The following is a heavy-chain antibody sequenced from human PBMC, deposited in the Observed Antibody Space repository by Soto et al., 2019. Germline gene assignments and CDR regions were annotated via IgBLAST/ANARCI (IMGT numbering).Heavy chain of an antibody. CDR1: GGSISSGGYY. CDR2: IYYSGST. D-gene: IGHD4-17*01. V-gene: IGHV4-31*03. Sequence: QVQLQESGPGLVKPSQTLSLTCTVSGGSISSGGYYWSWIRQHPGKGLEWIGYIYYSGSTYYNPSRQSRVTISVDTSKDQFSLKLSSVTAADTAVYYCARSPEATVTAFDYWGQGTLVTVSS. J-gene: IGHJ4*02. CDR3: ARSPEATVTAFDY.